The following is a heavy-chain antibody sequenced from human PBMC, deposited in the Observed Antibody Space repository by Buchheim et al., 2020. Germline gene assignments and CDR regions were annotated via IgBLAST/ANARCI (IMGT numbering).Heavy chain of an antibody. CDR1: GFTFSSYA. D-gene: IGHD3-22*01. J-gene: IGHJ6*02. Sequence: QVQLVESGGGVVQPGRSLRLSCAASGFTFSSYAMHWVRQAPGKGLEWVAVISYDGSNKYYADSVKGRFTISRDTSKNTLYLQMNSLRAEDTAVYYCARDVAPVVINYYGMDVWGQGTT. V-gene: IGHV3-30*04. CDR3: ARDVAPVVINYYGMDV. CDR2: ISYDGSNK.